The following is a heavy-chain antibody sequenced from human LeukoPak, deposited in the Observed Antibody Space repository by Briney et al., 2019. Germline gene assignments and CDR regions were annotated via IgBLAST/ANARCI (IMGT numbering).Heavy chain of an antibody. D-gene: IGHD2-21*02. J-gene: IGHJ4*02. V-gene: IGHV3-74*01. CDR3: ARGGTIVVVTAINY. CDR1: GFTFSSYW. Sequence: GGSLRLSCAASGFTFSSYWMHWVRQAPGKGLVWVSRINSDGSSTSYADSVKGRFTISRDNAKNTLYLQMNSLRAEDTAVYYCARGGTIVVVTAINYWGQGTLATVSS. CDR2: INSDGSST.